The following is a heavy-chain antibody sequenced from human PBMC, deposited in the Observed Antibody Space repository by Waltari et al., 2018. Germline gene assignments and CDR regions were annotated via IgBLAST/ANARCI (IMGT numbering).Heavy chain of an antibody. CDR2: IIPSFGTA. J-gene: IGHJ4*02. D-gene: IGHD6-13*01. CDR3: ACTATHYSSSWNG. Sequence: QVQLVQSGAEVKKPGSSVKVSCKASGGTFSSYAISWVRQAPGQGLEWMGGIIPSFGTANYEQKCQGRVTITTDESTSTAYMELSSLRSEDTAVYYCACTATHYSSSWNGWGQGTLVTVSS. CDR1: GGTFSSYA. V-gene: IGHV1-69*05.